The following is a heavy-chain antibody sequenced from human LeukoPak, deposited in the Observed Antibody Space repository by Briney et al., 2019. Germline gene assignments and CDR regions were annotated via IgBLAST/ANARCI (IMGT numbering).Heavy chain of an antibody. Sequence: GASVKVSCKVSVYTLTDLSMHWVRQAPGKGLEWMGGFDPEDGGTIYAQKFQGRVTMTEDTSTETAYMELSSLRSEDMAVYYCSTEVGSRYFDYWGQGTLVTVSS. CDR3: STEVGSRYFDY. D-gene: IGHD6-19*01. CDR1: VYTLTDLS. J-gene: IGHJ4*02. V-gene: IGHV1-24*01. CDR2: FDPEDGGT.